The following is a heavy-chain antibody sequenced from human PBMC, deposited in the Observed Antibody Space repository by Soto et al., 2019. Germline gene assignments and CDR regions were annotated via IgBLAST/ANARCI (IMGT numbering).Heavy chain of an antibody. CDR2: ISISSSYT. Sequence: QVQLVESGGGLVKPGGSLRLSCAASGFTFTDYYMTWIRQAPGKGLEWLSYISISSSYTNYADSVRGRFTISRDNARNSLYLQMNSLRAEDTAVHYCARRCSSASCLGIDAFDIWGQGTMVTVSS. V-gene: IGHV3-11*05. D-gene: IGHD2-2*01. CDR1: GFTFTDYY. CDR3: ARRCSSASCLGIDAFDI. J-gene: IGHJ3*02.